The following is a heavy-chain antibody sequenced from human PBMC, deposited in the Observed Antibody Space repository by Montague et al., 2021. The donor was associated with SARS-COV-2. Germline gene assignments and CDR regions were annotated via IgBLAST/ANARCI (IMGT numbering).Heavy chain of an antibody. CDR3: ARTPTRPLSLDS. D-gene: IGHD6-6*01. CDR2: VTTSGTT. Sequence: SETRSLTCAVSGGSITGFSWSWVRQPAGKGLEWIGCVTTSGTTNYSPSLRSRVTMSVDTSKNQFSLNLNSVTAADTAIYYCARTPTRPLSLDSWGQGTLVTVSS. CDR1: GGSITGFS. V-gene: IGHV4-4*07. J-gene: IGHJ4*02.